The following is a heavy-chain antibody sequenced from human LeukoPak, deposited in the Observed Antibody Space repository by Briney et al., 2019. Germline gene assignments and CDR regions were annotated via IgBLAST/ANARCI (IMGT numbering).Heavy chain of an antibody. V-gene: IGHV3-30*01. Sequence: PGGSLRLSCAASGFTLRRYTVHWVRQAPGKGLEWVAVISYDGRNENYADSVSGRFTISRDNSKNTLYLQMNSLRAEDTAVYYCARDGSGYWFDYWGQGTLATVSS. CDR2: ISYDGRNE. CDR1: GFTLRRYT. D-gene: IGHD3-22*01. CDR3: ARDGSGYWFDY. J-gene: IGHJ4*02.